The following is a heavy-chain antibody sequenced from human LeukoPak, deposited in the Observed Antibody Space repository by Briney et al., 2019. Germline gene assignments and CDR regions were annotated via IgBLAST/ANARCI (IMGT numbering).Heavy chain of an antibody. CDR1: GGSISSYY. Sequence: SETLSLTCTASGGSISSYYWGWIRQPPGKGLEWIGYIYYSGNTNYNPSLKSRVTISVDTSKNQFSLKLSSVTAADTAVYYCARSGALTGYLYWGQGTLVTVSS. D-gene: IGHD3-9*01. CDR3: ARSGALTGYLY. V-gene: IGHV4-59*01. CDR2: IYYSGNT. J-gene: IGHJ4*02.